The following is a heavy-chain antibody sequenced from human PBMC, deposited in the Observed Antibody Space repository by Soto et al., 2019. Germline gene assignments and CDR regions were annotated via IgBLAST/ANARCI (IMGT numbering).Heavy chain of an antibody. V-gene: IGHV4-34*01. J-gene: IGHJ4*02. CDR1: GGSFTTYY. CDR3: AIGERDGDQAY. Sequence: SETLSLTCAVYGGSFTTYYWSWIRQPPGKGLEWLGEINHSGSINYNPSLKSRVTISLDTSKRQASLKVSSVTVAETAVYYCAIGERDGDQAYSGQGTLVTVSS. CDR2: INHSGSI. D-gene: IGHD4-17*01.